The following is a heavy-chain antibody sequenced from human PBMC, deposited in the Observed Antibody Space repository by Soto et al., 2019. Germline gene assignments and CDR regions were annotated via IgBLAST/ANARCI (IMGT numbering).Heavy chain of an antibody. CDR1: GDSISSYY. Sequence: SETLSLTCTVSGDSISSYYWNWIRQPPGKGLEWIGYIYSSGHTHYNPSLKSRVTMSLDTSENQFSLILNSVTAADTAVYYCARDSFNTGLYFDYWGRGILVTVSS. J-gene: IGHJ4*02. CDR3: ARDSFNTGLYFDY. V-gene: IGHV4-59*12. D-gene: IGHD2-8*02. CDR2: IYSSGHT.